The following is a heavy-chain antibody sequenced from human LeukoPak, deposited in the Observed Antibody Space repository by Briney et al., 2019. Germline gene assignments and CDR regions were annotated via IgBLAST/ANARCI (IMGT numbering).Heavy chain of an antibody. CDR3: AKDRHAPGRYCSSTTCFPFDS. J-gene: IGHJ5*01. D-gene: IGHD2-2*01. V-gene: IGHV3-23*01. CDR1: GFTVSGNY. CDR2: ISGSGGST. Sequence: GGSLRLSCAVSGFTVSGNYMSWVRQAPGKGLEWVSAISGSGGSTYYADSVKGRFTISRDNSKSTLYLQMNSLRAGDTAVYYCAKDRHAPGRYCSSTTCFPFDSWGQGTLVTVSS.